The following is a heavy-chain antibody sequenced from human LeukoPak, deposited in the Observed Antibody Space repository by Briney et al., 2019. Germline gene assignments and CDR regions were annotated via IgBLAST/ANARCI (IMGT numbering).Heavy chain of an antibody. Sequence: GGSLRLSCAASGFTFSSYAMSWVRQAPGKGLEWVSGISGSGGSTYYADSVKGRFTIPRDNSKNTLYLQMNSLRAEDTAVYYCAKTPLNYYDSSGSMGYFDYWGQGTLVTVPS. J-gene: IGHJ4*02. CDR3: AKTPLNYYDSSGSMGYFDY. V-gene: IGHV3-23*01. D-gene: IGHD3-22*01. CDR2: ISGSGGST. CDR1: GFTFSSYA.